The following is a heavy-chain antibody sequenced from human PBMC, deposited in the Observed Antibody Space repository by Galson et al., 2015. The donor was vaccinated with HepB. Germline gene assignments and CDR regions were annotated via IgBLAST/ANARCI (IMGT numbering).Heavy chain of an antibody. V-gene: IGHV3-7*01. CDR1: GFTFSSYW. Sequence: SLRLSCAASGFTFSSYWMTWVRQAPGQGLEWVANTKGDGSKTYSVDSVKGRFTISRDDAKNSVYLQMNSLRAEDTAMYYCARDRSYSSDGSWYDVFDMWGQGTMVTVSS. J-gene: IGHJ3*02. CDR2: TKGDGSKT. CDR3: ARDRSYSSDGSWYDVFDM. D-gene: IGHD2-15*01.